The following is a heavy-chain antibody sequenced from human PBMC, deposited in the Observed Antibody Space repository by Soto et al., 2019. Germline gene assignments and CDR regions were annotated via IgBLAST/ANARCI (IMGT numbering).Heavy chain of an antibody. J-gene: IGHJ5*01. CDR3: AGGYDGTFDS. D-gene: IGHD6-25*01. CDR1: GGSISSGGYY. V-gene: IGHV4-31*03. CDR2: IYYRGST. Sequence: QVQLQESGPGLVKPLQTLSLTCTVSGGSISSGGYYWSWIRQHPGKGLEWIGYIYYRGSTYYNPSLKSRVTIPVDTSKHLFSLKLSTVTAADTAVYHGAGGYDGTFDSWSQGTLVTVS.